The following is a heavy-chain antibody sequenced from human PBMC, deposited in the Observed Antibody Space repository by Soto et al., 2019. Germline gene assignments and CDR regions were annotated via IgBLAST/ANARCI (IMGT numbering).Heavy chain of an antibody. CDR2: ITKSGGGT. CDR3: AKGLTLGAN. CDR1: GFTFTTYA. J-gene: IGHJ4*02. Sequence: SLRLSCAASGFTFTTYAMTWVRQAPGKGLVWVSTITKSGGGTSYVDSVRGRFTISRDNSKDMLYLQMNSLRAEDTAVYYCAKGLTLGANWGQGTLVTVSS. D-gene: IGHD1-26*01. V-gene: IGHV3-23*01.